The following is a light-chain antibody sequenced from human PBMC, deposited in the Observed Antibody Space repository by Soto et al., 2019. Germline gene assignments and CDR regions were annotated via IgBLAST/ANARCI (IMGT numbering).Light chain of an antibody. J-gene: IGLJ2*01. V-gene: IGLV2-14*01. CDR1: SSDAGGYDY. Sequence: QSALTQPASVSGSPGQSITISCTGTSSDAGGYDYVSWYQQHPGKAPKLMIYDVINRPSGVSHRFSGSKSGNTASLTISGLQAEDEADYYCSSYAISRDVVFGGGTKLTVL. CDR2: DVI. CDR3: SSYAISRDVV.